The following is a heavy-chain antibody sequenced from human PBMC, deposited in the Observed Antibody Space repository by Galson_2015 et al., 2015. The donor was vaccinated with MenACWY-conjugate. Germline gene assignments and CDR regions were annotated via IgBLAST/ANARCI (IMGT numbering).Heavy chain of an antibody. CDR3: TTPKPDSWGGLLFHFYMDV. J-gene: IGHJ6*03. V-gene: IGHV3-15*01. CDR2: IKSQTDGGKI. Sequence: SLRLSCAGSAFTFSNAYMSWVRQAPGKGLEWVGRIKSQTDGGKIDYAAPVKGRFTISRDDSKNTLYLQMNSLKIEDTAVYYCTTPKPDSWGGLLFHFYMDVWGKGTTFTVSS. D-gene: IGHD2-21*01. CDR1: AFTFSNAY.